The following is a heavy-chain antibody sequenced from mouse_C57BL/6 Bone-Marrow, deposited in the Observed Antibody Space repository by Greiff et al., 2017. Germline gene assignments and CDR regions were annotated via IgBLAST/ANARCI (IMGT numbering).Heavy chain of an antibody. J-gene: IGHJ2*01. Sequence: EVQRVESVAELVRPGASVKLSCTASGFNIKNTYMHWVKQRPEQGLEWIGRIDPANGNTKYAPKFQGKATITADTTSNTAYLQLSSLTSEGTAFYCCARGGSSLFDYWGQGTTLTVSS. CDR3: ARGGSSLFDY. CDR2: IDPANGNT. V-gene: IGHV14-3*01. CDR1: GFNIKNTY. D-gene: IGHD1-1*02.